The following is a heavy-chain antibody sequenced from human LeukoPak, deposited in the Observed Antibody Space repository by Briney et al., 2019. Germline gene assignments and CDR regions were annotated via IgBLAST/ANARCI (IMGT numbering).Heavy chain of an antibody. CDR1: GGTFSSYA. CDR2: IIPIFGTA. J-gene: IGHJ5*02. Sequence: ASVKVSCKASGGTFSSYAISWVRQAPGQGLEWMGRIIPIFGTANYAQKFQGRVTIATDESTSTAYMELSSLRSEDTAVYYCASETIGRLVSNRWFDPWGQGTLVTVSS. CDR3: ASETIGRLVSNRWFDP. D-gene: IGHD4-23*01. V-gene: IGHV1-69*05.